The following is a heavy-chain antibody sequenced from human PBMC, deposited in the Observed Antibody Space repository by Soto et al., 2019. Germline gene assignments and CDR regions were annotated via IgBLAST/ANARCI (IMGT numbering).Heavy chain of an antibody. D-gene: IGHD3-3*01. CDR2: IYNSGIT. V-gene: IGHV4-30-4*01. J-gene: IGHJ5*02. CDR1: GGAISSGEFS. CDR3: ARGVTVSGLVSRFWFDH. Sequence: SETLSLTCTVSGGAISSGEFSWSLVRQSPGKGLEWIGHIYNSGITYYNPSLKSRVVISIDTSRNQFSLRLNSLTAADRAVYFCARGVTVSGLVSRFWFDHSGQGTVVTASS.